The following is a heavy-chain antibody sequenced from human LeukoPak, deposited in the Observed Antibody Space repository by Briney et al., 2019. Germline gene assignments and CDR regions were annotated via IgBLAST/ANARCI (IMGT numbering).Heavy chain of an antibody. Sequence: SETLSLTCAVSGGSISSSNWWSWVRQPPGKGLEWIGEIYRSGSTNYNPSLKSRVTISVDKSKNQFSLKLSSVTAADTAVYYCARTGGYSYGAIDYWGQGTLVTVSS. CDR2: IYRSGST. CDR1: GGSISSSNW. CDR3: ARTGGYSYGAIDY. J-gene: IGHJ4*02. D-gene: IGHD5-18*01. V-gene: IGHV4-4*02.